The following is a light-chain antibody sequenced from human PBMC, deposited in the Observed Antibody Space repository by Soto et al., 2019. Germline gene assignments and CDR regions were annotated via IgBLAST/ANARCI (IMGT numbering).Light chain of an antibody. V-gene: IGKV3D-15*01. CDR2: DIF. J-gene: IGKJ4*01. CDR3: QQYNSWPLT. Sequence: EIVMTQCPATLSVSPGERATLSCRASPSAGSDLAWSQQKPGQASRLVIYDIFTRATGVPTTISGSGSGTEFTLTISSLQSEDFAVYYCQQYNSWPLTFGGGTKV. CDR1: PSAGSD.